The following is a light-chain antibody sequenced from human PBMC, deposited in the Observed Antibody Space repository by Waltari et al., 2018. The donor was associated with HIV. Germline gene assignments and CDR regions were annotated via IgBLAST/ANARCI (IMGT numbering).Light chain of an antibody. CDR1: SSDIGDYNY. Sequence: QSALTQPRSVSGSPGQSVTISCTGTSSDIGDYNYVSWYQQHPGKAPKLMIYDVTKRPSGVPDRFSGSQSGNTAALTSSGLQAEDEAAYYCCSFAGSYTLVFGGGTKLTVL. CDR2: DVT. J-gene: IGLJ3*02. CDR3: CSFAGSYTLV. V-gene: IGLV2-11*01.